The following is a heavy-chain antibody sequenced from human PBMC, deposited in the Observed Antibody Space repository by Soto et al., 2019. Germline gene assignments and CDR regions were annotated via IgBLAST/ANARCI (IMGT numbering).Heavy chain of an antibody. D-gene: IGHD6-13*01. J-gene: IGHJ6*02. CDR2: ISYDGSNK. CDR3: AKNQGIAAAGPPGDYYYYGMDV. CDR1: GFTFSSYG. Sequence: VGSLRLSCAASGFTFSSYGMHWVRQAPGKGLEWVAVISYDGSNKYYADSVKGRFTISRDNSKNTLYLQMNSLRAEDTAVYYCAKNQGIAAAGPPGDYYYYGMDVWGQGTTVTVSS. V-gene: IGHV3-30*18.